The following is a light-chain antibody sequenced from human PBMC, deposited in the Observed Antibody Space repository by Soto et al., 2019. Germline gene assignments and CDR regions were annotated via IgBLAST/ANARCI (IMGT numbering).Light chain of an antibody. Sequence: EIVLTQSPATLSLSPGERATLSCRASQSVNGYLVWYQQKPGQAPRLLIYDASDRATGIPARFSGSGSGTDFTLTISSLEPEDFAVYYCQQRTSWPWTFGQGTKVEIK. J-gene: IGKJ1*01. CDR2: DAS. CDR1: QSVNGY. CDR3: QQRTSWPWT. V-gene: IGKV3-11*01.